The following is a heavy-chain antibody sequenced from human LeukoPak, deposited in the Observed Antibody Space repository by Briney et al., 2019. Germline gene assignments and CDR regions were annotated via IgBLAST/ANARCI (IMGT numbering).Heavy chain of an antibody. J-gene: IGHJ4*02. Sequence: GGSLRLSCAASGFALSSYAMSWVRQAPGKGLEWVSSISNSGGSTYYTDSVKGRFTISRDNSKNTLYLQMNSLRAEDTAVYYCAPSPYDCVWGNYRWGQGILVIVSS. CDR2: ISNSGGST. CDR3: APSPYDCVWGNYR. CDR1: GFALSSYA. D-gene: IGHD3-16*02. V-gene: IGHV3-23*01.